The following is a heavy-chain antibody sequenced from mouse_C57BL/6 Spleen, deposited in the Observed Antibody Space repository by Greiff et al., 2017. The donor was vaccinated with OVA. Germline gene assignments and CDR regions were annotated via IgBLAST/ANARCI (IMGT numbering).Heavy chain of an antibody. V-gene: IGHV1-26*01. CDR3: ARGGAMVTTN. Sequence: EVQLQQSGPELVKPGASVKISCKASGYTFTDYYMNWVKQSHGKSLEWIGDINPNNGGTSYNQKFKGKATLTVDKSSSTAYMELRSLTSEDSAVYYCARGGAMVTTNWGQGTTLTVSS. CDR1: GYTFTDYY. CDR2: INPNNGGT. D-gene: IGHD2-2*01. J-gene: IGHJ2*01.